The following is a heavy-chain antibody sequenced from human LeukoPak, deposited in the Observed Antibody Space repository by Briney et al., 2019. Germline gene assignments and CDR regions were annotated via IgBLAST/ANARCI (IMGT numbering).Heavy chain of an antibody. D-gene: IGHD3-22*01. CDR3: AKDGDYYDSSGSLS. CDR1: GITFSSYG. V-gene: IGHV3-30*18. J-gene: IGHJ5*02. CDR2: ISYDGNDI. Sequence: PGGSLRLSCAASGITFSSYGMHWVRQAAGKGLEWVAVISYDGNDIYYADSVKGRFTISRDNSKNTLYLQMNSLRAEDTAVYYCAKDGDYYDSSGSLSWGQGTLVTVSS.